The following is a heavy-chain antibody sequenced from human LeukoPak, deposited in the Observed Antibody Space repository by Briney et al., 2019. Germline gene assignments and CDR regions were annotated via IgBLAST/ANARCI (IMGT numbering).Heavy chain of an antibody. D-gene: IGHD5-12*01. V-gene: IGHV3-21*01. CDR1: GFTFSSYS. J-gene: IGHJ4*02. Sequence: GGSLRLACAASGFTFSSYSMNWVRQAPGKGLEWVSSISSSSSYIYYADSVKGRFTISRDNAKNSLYLQMNSLRAEDTAVYYCARDQRGYSGYEIDYWGQGTLVTVSS. CDR3: ARDQRGYSGYEIDY. CDR2: ISSSSSYI.